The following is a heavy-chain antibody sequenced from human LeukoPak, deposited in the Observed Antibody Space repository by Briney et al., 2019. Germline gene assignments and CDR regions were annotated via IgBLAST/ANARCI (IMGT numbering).Heavy chain of an antibody. CDR3: ARDRLDGAVAGTLPLDY. CDR1: GFTFSSYA. D-gene: IGHD6-19*01. Sequence: GGSLRLSCAASGFTFSSYAMHWVRQAPGKGLEWVAVISYDGSNKYYADSVKGRFTISRDNSKNTLYLQMNSLRAEDTAVYYCARDRLDGAVAGTLPLDYWGQGTLVTVSS. V-gene: IGHV3-30-3*01. CDR2: ISYDGSNK. J-gene: IGHJ4*02.